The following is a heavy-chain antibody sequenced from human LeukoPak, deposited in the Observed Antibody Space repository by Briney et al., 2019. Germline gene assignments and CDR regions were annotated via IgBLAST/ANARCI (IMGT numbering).Heavy chain of an antibody. V-gene: IGHV1-18*01. Sequence: GASVKVSCKASGYTFTSYGISWVRQAPGQGLEWMGWISAYNGNTNYAQKLQGRVTMTTDTSTSTAYMELRSLRSDDTAVYYCARDHTDFWSGSDYYYYGMDAWGQGTTVTVSS. CDR3: ARDHTDFWSGSDYYYYGMDA. CDR1: GYTFTSYG. CDR2: ISAYNGNT. D-gene: IGHD3-3*01. J-gene: IGHJ6*02.